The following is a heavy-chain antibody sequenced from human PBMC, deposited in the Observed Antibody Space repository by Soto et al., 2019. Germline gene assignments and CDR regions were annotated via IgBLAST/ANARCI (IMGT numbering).Heavy chain of an antibody. V-gene: IGHV3-23*01. CDR2: ISGSGDHT. CDR1: GFTFSTYT. Sequence: EVQLLESGGGLVQPGGSMRLSCAASGFTFSTYTMTWLRQAPGKGLEWVSSISGSGDHTYYADSVKGRLIVSRDNSKNTLHLQMNNLRAEDTALYYCAKDGTYSSSWPYYFDHWGQGTLVTVSS. CDR3: AKDGTYSSSWPYYFDH. J-gene: IGHJ4*02. D-gene: IGHD6-13*01.